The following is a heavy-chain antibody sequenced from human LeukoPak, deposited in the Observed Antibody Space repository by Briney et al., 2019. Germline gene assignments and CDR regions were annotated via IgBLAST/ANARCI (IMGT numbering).Heavy chain of an antibody. CDR3: AKDRYDFWSGPYYFDY. J-gene: IGHJ4*02. D-gene: IGHD3-3*01. V-gene: IGHV3-23*01. Sequence: GGSLRLSCAASGFTFSSYAMSWVRQAPGKGLEWVSAISGSGGSTYYADSVKGRFTISRDNSKNTLYLQMNSLRAEDTAVYYCAKDRYDFWSGPYYFDYWGQGTLVTVSS. CDR1: GFTFSSYA. CDR2: ISGSGGST.